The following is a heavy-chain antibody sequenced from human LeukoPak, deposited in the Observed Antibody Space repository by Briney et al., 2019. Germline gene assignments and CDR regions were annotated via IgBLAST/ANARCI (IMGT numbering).Heavy chain of an antibody. CDR2: ITSSSSYM. CDR3: ARKREEGYTAVVTSLFDY. V-gene: IGHV3-21*01. CDR1: GFTFSSYS. D-gene: IGHD5-18*01. Sequence: GGSLRLSCAASGFTFSSYSMNWVRQAPGKGLEWVSSITSSSSYMYYADSVKGRFTISRDNAKNSLYLQLNSLRAEDTAVYYCARKREEGYTAVVTSLFDYWGQGTLVTVSS. J-gene: IGHJ4*02.